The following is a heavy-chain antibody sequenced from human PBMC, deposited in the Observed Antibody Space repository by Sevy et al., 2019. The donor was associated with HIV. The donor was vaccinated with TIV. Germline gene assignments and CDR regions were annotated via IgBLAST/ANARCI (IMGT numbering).Heavy chain of an antibody. CDR3: ARGIIAAAGFQFDY. J-gene: IGHJ4*02. CDR2: INQDGSEK. V-gene: IGHV3-7*01. D-gene: IGHD6-13*01. Sequence: GGCLRLSCAASGFTFSSYWMSWVRQAPGKGLEWVATINQDGSEKYYVDSVKGRFTISRDNAKNSLYLQMNSLRAEDTAVYYCARGIIAAAGFQFDYWGQGTLVTVSS. CDR1: GFTFSSYW.